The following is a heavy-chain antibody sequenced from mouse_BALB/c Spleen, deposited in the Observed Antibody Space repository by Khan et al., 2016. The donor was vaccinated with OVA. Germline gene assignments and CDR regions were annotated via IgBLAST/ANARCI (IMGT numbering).Heavy chain of an antibody. CDR3: AKPGQYCYFDV. CDR1: GFSLTNYG. J-gene: IGHJ1*01. Sequence: VELVESGPGLVAPSQSLSITCTVSGFSLTNYGVSWVRQPPGKGLEWLGVIWGDGGTNYHSALRSRLSISKDNSKSQVFLKLNSLQTDDTATYYGAKPGQYCYFDVWGEGTTVTVSA. V-gene: IGHV2-3*01. CDR2: IWGDGGT.